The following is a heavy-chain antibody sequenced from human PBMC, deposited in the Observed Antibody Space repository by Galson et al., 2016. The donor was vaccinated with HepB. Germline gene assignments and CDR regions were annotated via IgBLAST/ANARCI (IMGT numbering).Heavy chain of an antibody. Sequence: SLRLSCAASGFTLSNAWMSWVRQAPGKGLEWVGRIKSKTDGGTTDYAAPVKGRFTISRDDSKNTLYLQMNSLKTEDTAVYYCTKRYCSGGSCYSRFRARHAIDIWGQGTMVTVSS. CDR2: IKSKTDGGTT. D-gene: IGHD2-15*01. CDR3: TKRYCSGGSCYSRFRARHAIDI. CDR1: GFTLSNAW. J-gene: IGHJ3*02. V-gene: IGHV3-15*01.